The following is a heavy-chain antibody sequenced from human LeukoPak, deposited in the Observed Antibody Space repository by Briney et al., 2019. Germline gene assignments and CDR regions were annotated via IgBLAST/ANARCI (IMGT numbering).Heavy chain of an antibody. CDR1: GFTFGSPW. J-gene: IGHJ4*02. V-gene: IGHV3-30*05. Sequence: GGSLRLSCAASGFTFGSPWMHWVRQAPGKGLEWVAVISYDGSNKYYADSVKGRFTISRDNSKNTLYLQMNSLRAEGTAVYYCARDQGVYYDFWSGYSGIDYWGQGTLVTVSS. D-gene: IGHD3-3*01. CDR2: ISYDGSNK. CDR3: ARDQGVYYDFWSGYSGIDY.